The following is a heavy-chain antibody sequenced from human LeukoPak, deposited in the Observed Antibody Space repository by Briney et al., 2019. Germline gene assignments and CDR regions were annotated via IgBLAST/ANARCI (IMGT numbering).Heavy chain of an antibody. CDR1: GYTFTGYY. D-gene: IGHD2-21*02. Sequence: ASVKVSCKASGYTFTGYYMHWVRQAPGQGLEWMGWINPNSGGTNYAQKFQGRVTMTRDTSISTAYMELSRLRSDDTAVYYCARSYRGGDCSSYFDLWGRGTLVTVPS. V-gene: IGHV1-2*02. CDR2: INPNSGGT. J-gene: IGHJ2*01. CDR3: ARSYRGGDCSSYFDL.